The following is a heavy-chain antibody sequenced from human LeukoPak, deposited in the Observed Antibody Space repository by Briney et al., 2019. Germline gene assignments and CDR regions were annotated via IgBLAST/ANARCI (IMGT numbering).Heavy chain of an antibody. CDR1: GFTFSSYW. CDR2: INSDGSST. J-gene: IGHJ3*02. V-gene: IGHV3-74*01. D-gene: IGHD3-10*01. Sequence: GGSLRLSCAAAGFTFSSYWMHWVRQVPGRGLVWVSRINSDGSSTSYADSVKGRFTISRDNAKNTLYVQMNSLRAEDTAVYYCSTGSGHAFDIWGRGTMVTVSS. CDR3: STGSGHAFDI.